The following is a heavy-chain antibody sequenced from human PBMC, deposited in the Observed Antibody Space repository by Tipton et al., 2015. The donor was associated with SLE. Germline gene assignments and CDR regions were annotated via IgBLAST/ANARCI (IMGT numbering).Heavy chain of an antibody. CDR2: IYPGDSHT. CDR3: ARTSYDTSGYNWLDP. J-gene: IGHJ5*02. D-gene: IGHD3-22*01. Sequence: QLVQSGAEVKKPGESLKISCKGSGYTFTSYWIGWVRQMPGKGLEWMGIIYPGDSHTTYSPSFQGQVTISADKSISTAYLQWSSLKASDSAIYYCARTSYDTSGYNWLDPWGQGTLVTVSS. V-gene: IGHV5-51*03. CDR1: GYTFTSYW.